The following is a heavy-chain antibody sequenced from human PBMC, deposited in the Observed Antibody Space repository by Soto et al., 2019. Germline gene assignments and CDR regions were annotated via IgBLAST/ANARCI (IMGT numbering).Heavy chain of an antibody. Sequence: GGSLRLSCAASGFTFSNYGMHWVRQAPGKGLEWVAVISYDGSNRYYADSVKGRFTISRDNSKNTLYLQMNSLRAEDTAVYYCAKDIRGNYPYYFDYWGQGTLVTVSS. D-gene: IGHD1-26*01. CDR2: ISYDGSNR. CDR1: GFTFSNYG. V-gene: IGHV3-30*18. CDR3: AKDIRGNYPYYFDY. J-gene: IGHJ4*02.